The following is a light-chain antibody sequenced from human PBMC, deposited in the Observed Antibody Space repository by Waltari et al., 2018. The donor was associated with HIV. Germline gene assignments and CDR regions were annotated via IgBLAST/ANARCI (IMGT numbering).Light chain of an antibody. CDR2: GVN. V-gene: IGLV2-11*01. J-gene: IGLJ3*02. CDR1: SRYVNNYNY. CDR3: CSYAGSNIHWV. Sequence: QSALTQPRSVSGSPGQSVTISCTGTSRYVNNYNYVSWYQHHPGEAPKLVIFGVNKRPSGLPDRFSGSNSGNTASLTISGLQADDEGHYYCCSYAGSNIHWVFGGGTKLTVL.